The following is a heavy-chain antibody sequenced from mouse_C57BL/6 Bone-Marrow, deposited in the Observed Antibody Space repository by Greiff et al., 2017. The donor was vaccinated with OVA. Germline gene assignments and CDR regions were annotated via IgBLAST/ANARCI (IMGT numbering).Heavy chain of an antibody. CDR3: TSYGNFDY. D-gene: IGHD2-1*01. CDR1: GFNIKDDY. CDR2: IDPENGDT. Sequence: AELVRPGASVKLSCTASGFNIKDDYMHWVKQRPEQGLEWIGWIDPENGDTEYASKFQGKATITADTSSNTAYLQLSSLTSEDTAVYYCTSYGNFDYWGQGTTLTVSS. V-gene: IGHV14-4*01. J-gene: IGHJ2*01.